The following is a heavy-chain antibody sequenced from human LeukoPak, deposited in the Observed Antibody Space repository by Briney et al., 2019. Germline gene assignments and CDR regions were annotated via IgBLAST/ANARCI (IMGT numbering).Heavy chain of an antibody. V-gene: IGHV3-23*01. CDR2: ITVSDTT. J-gene: IGHJ4*02. D-gene: IGHD3-10*01. CDR3: AKDRGVLVPQEY. Sequence: PGGSLRLSCAASGFTFNSYVMSWVRQGPGKGLEWVSTITVSDTTYYADSVKGRITISRDNSKSTLYLQMNSLRAEDTAVYYCAKDRGVLVPQEYWGQGTLVTVSS. CDR1: GFTFNSYV.